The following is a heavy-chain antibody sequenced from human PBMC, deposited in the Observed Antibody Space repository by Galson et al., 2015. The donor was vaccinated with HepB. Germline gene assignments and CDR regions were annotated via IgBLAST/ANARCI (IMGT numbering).Heavy chain of an antibody. V-gene: IGHV3-11*01. CDR3: ARDISLGSSSWYVFDY. D-gene: IGHD6-13*01. J-gene: IGHJ4*02. Sequence: SLRLSCAASGFTFSDYHMSWIRQAPGKGLEWVSYISSSGSTIYYADSVKGRFTISRDNAKNSLYLQMNSLRAEDTAVYYCARDISLGSSSWYVFDYWGQGTLVTVSS. CDR1: GFTFSDYH. CDR2: ISSSGSTI.